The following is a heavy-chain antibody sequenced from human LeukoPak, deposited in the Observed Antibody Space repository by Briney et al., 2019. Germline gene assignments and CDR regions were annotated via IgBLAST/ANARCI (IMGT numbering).Heavy chain of an antibody. CDR3: ACYGIAPPH. J-gene: IGHJ4*02. D-gene: IGHD2-15*01. CDR2: INNDGSST. CDR1: GFTFSSYW. Sequence: AGSLRLSCAASGFTFSSYWMHWVRQAPGKGLVWVSHINNDGSSTNYADSVKGGFTISRDNAKNTLYLQMNSLRTEDAAVYYCACYGIAPPHWGQGALVTVSS. V-gene: IGHV3-74*01.